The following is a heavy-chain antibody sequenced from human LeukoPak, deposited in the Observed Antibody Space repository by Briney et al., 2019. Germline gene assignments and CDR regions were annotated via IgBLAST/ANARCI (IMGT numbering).Heavy chain of an antibody. CDR2: IYYSGST. D-gene: IGHD3-3*01. Sequence: SSETLSLTCTVSGGSISSSSYYWGWIRQPPGKGLEWIGSIYYSGSTYYNPSLKSRVTISVDTSKNQFSLKLSSVTAADTAVYYCARESGIHDFWSGYYLSYYYYMDVWGKGTTVTVSS. V-gene: IGHV4-39*07. CDR1: GGSISSSSYY. CDR3: ARESGIHDFWSGYYLSYYYYMDV. J-gene: IGHJ6*03.